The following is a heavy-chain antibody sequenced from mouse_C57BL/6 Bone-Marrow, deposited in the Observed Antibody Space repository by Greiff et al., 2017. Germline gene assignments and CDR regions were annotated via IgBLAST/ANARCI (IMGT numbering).Heavy chain of an antibody. Sequence: QVQLQQSGPELVRPGVSVKLSCKGSGYTFTDYAMHWVKHSLAKSLQWMGVIITYYGDASYNQQFKDKATMTVDKSSSTAYMELAILTSEDSAVYYCARIIYYRAMDYWGQGTSVTVSS. CDR3: ARIIYYRAMDY. J-gene: IGHJ4*01. CDR2: IITYYGDA. CDR1: GYTFTDYA. V-gene: IGHV1-67*01. D-gene: IGHD1-1*01.